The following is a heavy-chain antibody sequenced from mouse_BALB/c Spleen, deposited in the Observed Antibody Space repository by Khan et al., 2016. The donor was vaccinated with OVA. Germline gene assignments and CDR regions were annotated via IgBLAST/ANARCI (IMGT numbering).Heavy chain of an antibody. CDR3: TRDGNYAHWYFDV. D-gene: IGHD2-1*01. Sequence: EVELVESGGGLVKPGGSLKLSCAASGFTFSSYTLSWVRQTPEKRLEWVATINSGATYTFYPDSVKGRFTISRDNAKTTLYLQMSSLKSEDTAMYYCTRDGNYAHWYFDVWGAGTTVTVSS. J-gene: IGHJ1*01. CDR1: GFTFSSYT. CDR2: INSGATYT. V-gene: IGHV5-6-4*01.